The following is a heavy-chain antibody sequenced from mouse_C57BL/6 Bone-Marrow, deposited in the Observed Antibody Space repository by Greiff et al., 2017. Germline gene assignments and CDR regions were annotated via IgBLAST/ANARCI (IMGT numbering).Heavy chain of an antibody. Sequence: QVHVKQPGTELVKPGASVKLSCKASGYTFTSYWMHWVKQRPGQGLEWIGNINPSNGGTNYNEKFKSKATLTVDKSSSTAYMQLSSLTSEDSAVYYCARRDYYGSSFFAYWGQGTLVTVSA. V-gene: IGHV1-53*01. J-gene: IGHJ3*01. CDR2: INPSNGGT. CDR3: ARRDYYGSSFFAY. D-gene: IGHD1-1*01. CDR1: GYTFTSYW.